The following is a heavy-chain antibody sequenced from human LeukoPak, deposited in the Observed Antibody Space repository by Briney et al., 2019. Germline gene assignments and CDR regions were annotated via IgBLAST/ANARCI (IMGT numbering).Heavy chain of an antibody. CDR3: ASGYCSSTRCYVSGYYFDY. V-gene: IGHV1-18*01. CDR1: GYTFTSYG. CDR2: ISAYNGNT. D-gene: IGHD2-2*03. Sequence: ASVKVSCKASGYTFTSYGISWVRQAPGQGLEWMGWISAYNGNTNYAQKLQGRVTMTTDTSTSTAYMELGSLRSEDTAVYYCASGYCSSTRCYVSGYYFDYWGQGTLVTVSS. J-gene: IGHJ4*02.